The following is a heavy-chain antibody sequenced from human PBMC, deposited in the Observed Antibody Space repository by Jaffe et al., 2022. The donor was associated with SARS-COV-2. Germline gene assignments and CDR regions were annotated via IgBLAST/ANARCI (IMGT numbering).Heavy chain of an antibody. J-gene: IGHJ6*02. CDR1: GYTFTGYY. D-gene: IGHD4-4*01. CDR3: ARGGHDYSNWGDYYYGMDV. CDR2: INPNSGGT. V-gene: IGHV1-2*06. Sequence: QVQLVQSGAEVKKPGASVKVSCKASGYTFTGYYMHWVRQAPGQGLEWMGRINPNSGGTNYAQKFQGRVTMTRDTSISTAYMELSRLRSDDTAVYYCARGGHDYSNWGDYYYGMDVWGQGTTVTVSS.